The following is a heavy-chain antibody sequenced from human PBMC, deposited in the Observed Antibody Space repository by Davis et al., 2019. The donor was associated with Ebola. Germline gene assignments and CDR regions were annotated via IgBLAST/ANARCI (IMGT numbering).Heavy chain of an antibody. CDR3: ARGPSYYYDSSGYFDY. J-gene: IGHJ4*02. D-gene: IGHD3-22*01. V-gene: IGHV4-59*01. CDR1: GGSISSYY. CDR2: IYYSGST. Sequence: SQTLSLTCTVSGGSISSYYWSWIRQHPGKGLEWIGYIYYSGSTNYNPSLKSRVTISVDTSKNQFSLKLSSVTAADTAVYYCARGPSYYYDSSGYFDYWGQGTLVTVSS.